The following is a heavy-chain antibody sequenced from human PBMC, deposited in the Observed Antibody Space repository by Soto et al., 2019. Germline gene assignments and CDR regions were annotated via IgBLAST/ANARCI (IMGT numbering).Heavy chain of an antibody. Sequence: SVKVSCKASGGTFSSYTISWVRQAPGQGLEWMGRIIPILGIANYAQKFQGRVTITADKSTSTAYMELSSLRSEDTAVYYCAREAEYCSSTSCYGGYYYYMDVWGKGTTVTVSS. CDR3: AREAEYCSSTSCYGGYYYYMDV. CDR1: GGTFSSYT. D-gene: IGHD2-2*01. V-gene: IGHV1-69*04. J-gene: IGHJ6*03. CDR2: IIPILGIA.